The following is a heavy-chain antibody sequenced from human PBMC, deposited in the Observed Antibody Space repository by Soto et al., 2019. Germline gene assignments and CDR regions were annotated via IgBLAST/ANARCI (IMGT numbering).Heavy chain of an antibody. CDR1: GGSISSSSYY. D-gene: IGHD3-10*01. CDR2: IYYSGST. J-gene: IGHJ6*03. CDR3: ARQRGGVRGVPDNYYYYYYMDV. V-gene: IGHV4-39*01. Sequence: SETLSLTCTVSGGSISSSSYYWGWIRQPPGKGLEWIGSIYYSGSTYYNPSLKSRVTISVDTSKNQFSLKLSSVTAADTAVYYCARQRGGVRGVPDNYYYYYYMDVWGKGTTVTVSS.